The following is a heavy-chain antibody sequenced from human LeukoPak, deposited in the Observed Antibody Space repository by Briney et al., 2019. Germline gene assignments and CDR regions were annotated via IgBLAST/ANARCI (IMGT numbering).Heavy chain of an antibody. Sequence: GGSLGLSCAASGFTFSSYGMHWVRQAPGKGLEWVAVIWYDGSNKYYADSVKGRFTISRDNSKNTLYLQMNSLTAEDTAVYYCAREYHGSGTLIDYWGQGTLVTVSS. CDR3: AREYHGSGTLIDY. V-gene: IGHV3-33*01. CDR2: IWYDGSNK. J-gene: IGHJ4*02. D-gene: IGHD3-10*01. CDR1: GFTFSSYG.